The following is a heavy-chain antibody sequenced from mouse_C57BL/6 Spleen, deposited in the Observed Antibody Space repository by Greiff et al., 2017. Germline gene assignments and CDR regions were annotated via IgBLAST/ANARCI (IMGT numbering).Heavy chain of an antibody. CDR3: TRDRDGYPWFAY. V-gene: IGHV5-9-1*02. J-gene: IGHJ3*01. D-gene: IGHD2-3*01. CDR1: GFTFSSYA. CDR2: ISSGGDYI. Sequence: EVKVVESGAGLVKPGGSLKLSCAASGFTFSSYAMSWVRQTPEKRLEWVAYISSGGDYIYYAETVKGRFTISRDNARNTLYLQMSSLKSEDTAMYYCTRDRDGYPWFAYWGQGTLVTVSA.